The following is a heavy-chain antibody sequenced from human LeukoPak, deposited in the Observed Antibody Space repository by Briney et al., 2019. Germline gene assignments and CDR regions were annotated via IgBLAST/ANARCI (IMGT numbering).Heavy chain of an antibody. D-gene: IGHD4-17*01. V-gene: IGHV4-4*02. J-gene: IGHJ4*02. CDR3: ARGGDYGDLRYFDY. Sequence: SGTLSLTCGVSGGSISSTNWWTWVRQPPGKGLEWIGEVNVLGNTNYNPSLESRVTISIDKSENHVSLKLTSVTAADTAVYYCARGGDYGDLRYFDYWGQGTLVTVSS. CDR2: VNVLGNT. CDR1: GGSISSTNW.